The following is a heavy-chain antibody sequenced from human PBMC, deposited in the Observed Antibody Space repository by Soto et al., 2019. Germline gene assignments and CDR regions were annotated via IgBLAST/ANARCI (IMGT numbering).Heavy chain of an antibody. CDR1: GFTFSSYA. Sequence: VQLVESGGGVVQPGRSLRLSCAASGFTFSSYAMSWVRQAPGKGLEWVSAISGSGGSTYYADSVKGRFTISRDNSKNTLYLQMNSLRAEDTAVYYCAKTAPPYYYDSSGYYYDYWGQGTLVTVSS. V-gene: IGHV3-23*04. CDR3: AKTAPPYYYDSSGYYYDY. CDR2: ISGSGGST. D-gene: IGHD3-22*01. J-gene: IGHJ4*02.